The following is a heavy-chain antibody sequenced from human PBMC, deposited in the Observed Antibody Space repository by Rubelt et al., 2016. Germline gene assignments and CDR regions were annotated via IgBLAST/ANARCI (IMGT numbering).Heavy chain of an antibody. CDR1: GGSFSGYY. V-gene: IGHV4-38-2*02. D-gene: IGHD1-1*01. CDR3: ARDNSYFDY. CDR2: IYHSGST. J-gene: IGHJ4*02. Sequence: QLQLQESGPGLVKPSETLSLTCAVYGGSFSGYYWSWIRQPPGKGLEWIGSIYHSGSTYYNPSLKSRVTISVDTSKNQFSLKLSSVTAADTAVYYCARDNSYFDYWGQGTLVTVSS.